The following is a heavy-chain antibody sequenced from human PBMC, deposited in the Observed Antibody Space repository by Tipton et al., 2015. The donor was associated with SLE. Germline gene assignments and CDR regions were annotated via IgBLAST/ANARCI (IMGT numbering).Heavy chain of an antibody. CDR3: ARDYYYMDV. J-gene: IGHJ6*03. Sequence: TLSLTCTVYGGSISSYYWSWIRQHPGKGLEWIGRIYTSGSTNYNPSLKSRVTISVDTSKNQFSLKLSSVTAADTAVYYCARDYYYMDVWGKGTTVTVSS. CDR1: GGSISSYY. CDR2: IYTSGST. V-gene: IGHV4-4*08.